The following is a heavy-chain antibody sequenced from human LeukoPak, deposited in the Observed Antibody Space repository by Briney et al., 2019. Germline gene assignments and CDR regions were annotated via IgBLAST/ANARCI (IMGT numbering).Heavy chain of an antibody. CDR3: ARDEGVGERGAY. D-gene: IGHD3-16*01. J-gene: IGHJ4*02. V-gene: IGHV1-18*01. CDR1: GFTFANYG. CDR2: ISAYNGDT. Sequence: ASVKVSCEASGFTFANYGISWVRQAPGQGLEWMGWISAYNGDTNYAQKLQDRVTMTTDTSTSTAYMELRSLRSDDTAMYYCARDEGVGERGAYWGQGTLVTVSS.